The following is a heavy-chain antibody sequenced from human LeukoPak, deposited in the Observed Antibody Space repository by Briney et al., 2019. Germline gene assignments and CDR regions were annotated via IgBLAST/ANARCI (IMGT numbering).Heavy chain of an antibody. Sequence: GGSLRLSCAASGFTFSTYAMSWVRQAPGKGLEWVSVISGSGGSTYYADSVKGRFTISRDNSKNTLYLQMNSMRAEDTAVYYCAKDTKYYYDSSAEYFQHWGQGTLVTVSS. CDR3: AKDTKYYYDSSAEYFQH. D-gene: IGHD3-22*01. V-gene: IGHV3-23*01. CDR1: GFTFSTYA. CDR2: ISGSGGST. J-gene: IGHJ1*01.